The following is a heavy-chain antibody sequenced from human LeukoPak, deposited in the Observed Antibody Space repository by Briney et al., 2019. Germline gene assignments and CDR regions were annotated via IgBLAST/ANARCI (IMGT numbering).Heavy chain of an antibody. CDR3: ARDPSPFYGDYGY. V-gene: IGHV3-66*01. J-gene: IGHJ4*02. D-gene: IGHD4-17*01. Sequence: GGSLRLSCAASGVTVSSSYMRWVRQAPGQGLEWVSIMYSGGATDYADSVKGRFTISRDNSKNTLYPQMNSLRAEDTAVYYCARDPSPFYGDYGYWGQGTLVIVSS. CDR1: GVTVSSSY. CDR2: MYSGGAT.